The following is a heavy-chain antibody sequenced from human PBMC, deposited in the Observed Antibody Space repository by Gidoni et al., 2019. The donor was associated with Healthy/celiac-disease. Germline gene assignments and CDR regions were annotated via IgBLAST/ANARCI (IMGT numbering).Heavy chain of an antibody. J-gene: IGHJ6*02. Sequence: EVQLVESGGGLVKPGGSLRLSCAASGFPFSSYSMNWVRQAPGKGLEWVSSISSSCSTIYYADSVKGRFTISRDNAKNSLYLQMNSLRAEDTAVYYCARAGGQYYYGSGRSYGMDVWGQGTTVTVSS. V-gene: IGHV3-21*01. CDR3: ARAGGQYYYGSGRSYGMDV. D-gene: IGHD3-10*01. CDR2: ISSSCSTI. CDR1: GFPFSSYS.